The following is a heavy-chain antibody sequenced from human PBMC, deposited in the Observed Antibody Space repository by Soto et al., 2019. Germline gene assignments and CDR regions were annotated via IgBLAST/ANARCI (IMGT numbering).Heavy chain of an antibody. V-gene: IGHV3-74*01. J-gene: IGHJ4*02. Sequence: EVQLVESGGGLVQPGGSLRLSCAASGFTFSSYWMYWVRQAPGKGLVWVSRTNSDGSDTTYADSVKGRFTISRDNAKNTLYLQMNSLRAEDSGVSCCARVRVWSLFDYWGQGTLVTVSS. CDR3: ARVRVWSLFDY. CDR2: TNSDGSDT. CDR1: GFTFSSYW. D-gene: IGHD3-16*01.